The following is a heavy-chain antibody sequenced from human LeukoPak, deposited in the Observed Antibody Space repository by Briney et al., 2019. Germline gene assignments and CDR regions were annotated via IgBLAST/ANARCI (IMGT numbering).Heavy chain of an antibody. V-gene: IGHV3-11*01. Sequence: GGSLRLSCAASGFTFSDYYMSGIRQAPGKGLDWVSYISSSGSTIYYADSVKGRLTISRDNARNSLYLQMNSLRAEDTAVYYCARARGSSGPRHYYYGMDVWGQGTTVTVSS. CDR3: ARARGSSGPRHYYYGMDV. CDR2: ISSSGSTI. CDR1: GFTFSDYY. D-gene: IGHD6-19*01. J-gene: IGHJ6*02.